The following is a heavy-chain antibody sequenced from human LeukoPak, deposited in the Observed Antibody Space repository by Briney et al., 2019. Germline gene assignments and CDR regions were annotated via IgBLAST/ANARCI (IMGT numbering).Heavy chain of an antibody. D-gene: IGHD3-10*01. J-gene: IGHJ4*02. CDR1: GFTFSTYG. Sequence: QPGRSLRLSCAASGFTFSTYGMYWVRQAPGKGLEWVAVISYDGSDKYYADSLKGRSTISRDNSNNMLYLQMNSLRAEDTALYYCAKGRSYYGSGSLEYWGQGTLVTVSS. CDR2: ISYDGSDK. CDR3: AKGRSYYGSGSLEY. V-gene: IGHV3-30*18.